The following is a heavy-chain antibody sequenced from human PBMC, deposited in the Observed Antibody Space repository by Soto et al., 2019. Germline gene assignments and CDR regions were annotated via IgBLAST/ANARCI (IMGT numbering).Heavy chain of an antibody. CDR2: IRPIFGTA. V-gene: IGHV1-69*01. CDR3: ARDGGRTSGGINY. J-gene: IGHJ4*02. CDR1: VGTFSSYS. Sequence: QVQLVQSGAEVKKPGSSVKVSCKASVGTFSSYSINWVRQDPGQGLEWMGEIRPIFGTANYAQKFQGRGTITTVESTSTACMELSRMTSEDTAVDYSARDGGRTSGGINYWGQGTLVTVSS. D-gene: IGHD3-16*01.